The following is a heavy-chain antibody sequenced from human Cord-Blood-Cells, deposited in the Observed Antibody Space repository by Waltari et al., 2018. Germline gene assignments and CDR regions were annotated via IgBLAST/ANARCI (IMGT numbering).Heavy chain of an antibody. CDR1: GFPFSSYE. V-gene: IGHV3-48*03. D-gene: IGHD3-22*01. J-gene: IGHJ5*02. CDR2: ISSSGSTI. Sequence: EVQLVESGGGLVKPGGCLRLSCAASGFPFSSYEMKWVRQASGTGMEWVSYISSSGSTIYYADSLKGRFTISRDNAKNSLYLQMNSLRAEDTAVYYCARDRPYYYDSSGYYNWFDPWGQGTLVTVSS. CDR3: ARDRPYYYDSSGYYNWFDP.